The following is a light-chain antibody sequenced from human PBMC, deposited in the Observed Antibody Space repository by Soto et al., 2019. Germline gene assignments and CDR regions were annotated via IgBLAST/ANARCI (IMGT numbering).Light chain of an antibody. V-gene: IGLV7-43*01. CDR3: LLYYGGVNV. CDR2: STS. J-gene: IGLJ2*01. Sequence: QAVVTQEPSLTVSPGGTVTLTCASSTGAVTSGYYPNWFQQKPGQAPKALIYSTSNTHSWTPARFSGSLLGGKAALTLAGVQPEDEADYYCLLYYGGVNVFGGGTKLTVL. CDR1: TGAVTSGYY.